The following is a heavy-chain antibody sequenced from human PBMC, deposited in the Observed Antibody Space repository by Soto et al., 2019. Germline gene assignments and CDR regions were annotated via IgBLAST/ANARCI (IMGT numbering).Heavy chain of an antibody. CDR3: AKDRIPQPWLHGMDV. V-gene: IGHV3-9*01. J-gene: IGHJ6*02. CDR2: ISWNSGSI. CDR1: GFTFDDYA. Sequence: EVQLVESGGGLVQPGRSLRLSCAAYGFTFDDYAMHWVRQAPEKGLEWVSGISWNSGSIGYADSVKGRFTISRENAKNALYLDRYSLRAEDTALYYGAKDRIPQPWLHGMDVGGQGTTVTVSS. D-gene: IGHD2-2*01.